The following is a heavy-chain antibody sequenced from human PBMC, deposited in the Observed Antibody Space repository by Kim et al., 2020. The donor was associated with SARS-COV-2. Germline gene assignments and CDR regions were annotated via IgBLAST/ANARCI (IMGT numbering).Heavy chain of an antibody. D-gene: IGHD3-9*01. J-gene: IGHJ1*01. Sequence: GGSLRLSCAASGFTFSSYSMNWVRQAPGKGLEWVSYISSSSSTIYYADSVKGRFTISRDNAKNSLYLQMNSLRDEDTAVYYCASESPDADWFAEYFQHWGQGTLVTVSS. CDR1: GFTFSSYS. CDR3: ASESPDADWFAEYFQH. V-gene: IGHV3-48*02. CDR2: ISSSSSTI.